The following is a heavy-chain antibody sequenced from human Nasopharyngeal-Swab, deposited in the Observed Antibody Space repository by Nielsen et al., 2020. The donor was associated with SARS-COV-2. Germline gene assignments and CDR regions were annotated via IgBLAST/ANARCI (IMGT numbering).Heavy chain of an antibody. CDR3: ARVRRGPNIAVAGTIYYFDY. CDR1: GFTFSCYW. J-gene: IGHJ4*02. D-gene: IGHD6-19*01. V-gene: IGHV3-7*01. CDR2: IKQDGSEK. Sequence: GESLKISCAASGFTFSCYWMSWVRQAPGKGLEWVANIKQDGSEKYYVDSVKGRFTISRDNAKNSLYLQMNSLRAEDTAVYYCARVRRGPNIAVAGTIYYFDYWGQGTLVTVSS.